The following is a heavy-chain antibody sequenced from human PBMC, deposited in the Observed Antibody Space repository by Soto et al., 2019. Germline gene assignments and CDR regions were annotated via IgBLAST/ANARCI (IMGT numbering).Heavy chain of an antibody. J-gene: IGHJ3*02. CDR3: ARDPVDVEPDAFDI. Sequence: QVRLQESGPGLVKPSQTLTLTCTVSGGSISSGDYYWSWIRQPSAKGLEWIGYIYYSGSTYYNPSLKSRVTISVDTSKNQFSLKLSSVTAADTAVYYCARDPVDVEPDAFDIWGQGTMVTVSS. CDR2: IYYSGST. CDR1: GGSISSGDYY. V-gene: IGHV4-30-4*01.